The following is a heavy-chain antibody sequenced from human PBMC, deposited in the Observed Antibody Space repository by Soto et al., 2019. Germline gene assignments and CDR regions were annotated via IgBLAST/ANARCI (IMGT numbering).Heavy chain of an antibody. J-gene: IGHJ4*02. CDR1: VYTFTSYY. D-gene: IGHD3-22*01. Sequence: ASVTVSCKASVYTFTSYYMHWVRQAPGQGLEWMGIINPSGGSTSYAQKFQGRVTMTRDTSTSTVYMELSSLRSEDTAVYYCARVRRSSGYYYGYWGQGTPVTVS. V-gene: IGHV1-46*01. CDR2: INPSGGST. CDR3: ARVRRSSGYYYGY.